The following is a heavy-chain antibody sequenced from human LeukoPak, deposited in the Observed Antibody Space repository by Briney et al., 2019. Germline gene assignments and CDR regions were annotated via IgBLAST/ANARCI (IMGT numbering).Heavy chain of an antibody. CDR2: IYYSGST. V-gene: IGHV4-61*01. Sequence: SETLSLTCTVSGGSVSSGSYFWSWIRLPPGKGLEWIGYIYYSGSTSYNPSFKSRVTISVDTSKNQFSLKLSSVAAADTAMYYCVRGGPAVLYYFDFWGQGTLVTVSS. CDR1: GGSVSSGSYF. CDR3: VRGGPAVLYYFDF. J-gene: IGHJ4*02. D-gene: IGHD2-8*01.